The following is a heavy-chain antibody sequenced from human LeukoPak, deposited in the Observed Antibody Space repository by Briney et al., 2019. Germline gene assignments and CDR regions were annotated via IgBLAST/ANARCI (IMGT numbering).Heavy chain of an antibody. Sequence: GSLRLSCAASGFTFSSYGMHWVRQAPGKGLEWVAFIRYDGSNKYYADSVKGRFTISRDNSKNTLYLQMNSLRAEDTAVYYCATKEGRWLQFDAFDIWGQGTMVTVSS. CDR1: GFTFSSYG. CDR2: IRYDGSNK. J-gene: IGHJ3*02. D-gene: IGHD5-24*01. CDR3: ATKEGRWLQFDAFDI. V-gene: IGHV3-30*02.